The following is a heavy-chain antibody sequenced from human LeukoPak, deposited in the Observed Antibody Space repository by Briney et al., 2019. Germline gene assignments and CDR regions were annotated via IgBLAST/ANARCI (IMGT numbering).Heavy chain of an antibody. CDR3: ASPIAEYGIALAFDL. CDR1: GYTFTSYG. J-gene: IGHJ3*01. V-gene: IGHV1-18*01. D-gene: IGHD6-13*01. Sequence: GASVKVSCKASGYTFTSYGISWVRQAPGQGLEWMGWISAYNGNTNYAQKLQGRVTMTTDTSTSTAYMELRSLRSDDTAMYYCASPIAEYGIALAFDLWGQGTMVTVSS. CDR2: ISAYNGNT.